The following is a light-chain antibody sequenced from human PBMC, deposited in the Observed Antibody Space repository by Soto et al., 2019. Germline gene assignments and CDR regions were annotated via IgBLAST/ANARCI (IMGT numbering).Light chain of an antibody. J-gene: IGKJ4*01. CDR2: GAS. Sequence: EVGMTQSPATLSVSPGERATLSCRASQSVSSNLAWYQQKPGQTPRLLMYGASTRATGIPARFSGSGYGTEFTLTISSLQYEDFAVYYCQQYHKWPQFTFGGGTKVEIX. V-gene: IGKV3-15*01. CDR1: QSVSSN. CDR3: QQYHKWPQFT.